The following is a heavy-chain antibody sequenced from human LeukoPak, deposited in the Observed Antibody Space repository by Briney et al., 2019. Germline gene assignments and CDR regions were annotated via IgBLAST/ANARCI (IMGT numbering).Heavy chain of an antibody. CDR1: GGSFSGYY. D-gene: IGHD3-22*01. CDR3: ARGYYYDSSGYYTPLAYFDY. CDR2: INHSGST. J-gene: IGHJ4*02. V-gene: IGHV4-34*01. Sequence: SETLSLTCAVYGGSFSGYYWSWIRQPPGKGLEWIGEINHSGSTNYNPSLKSRVTISVDTSKNQFSLKLSSVTAADTAVYYCARGYYYDSSGYYTPLAYFDYWGQGTLVTVSS.